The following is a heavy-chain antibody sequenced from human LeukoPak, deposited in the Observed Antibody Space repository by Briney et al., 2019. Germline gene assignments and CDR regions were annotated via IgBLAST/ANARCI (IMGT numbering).Heavy chain of an antibody. CDR3: ARDLFEGYCTGGSCHN. CDR1: GFTFSSYT. CDR2: IGRSSSYT. D-gene: IGHD2-15*01. J-gene: IGHJ4*02. V-gene: IGHV3-21*01. Sequence: GGSLRLSCAASGFTFSSYTMNWVRQAPGKGLEWVSSIGRSSSYTYYADSVKGRFTISRDNAKNSLFLQMNSLRAEDTAVYYCARDLFEGYCTGGSCHNWGQGTLVTVSS.